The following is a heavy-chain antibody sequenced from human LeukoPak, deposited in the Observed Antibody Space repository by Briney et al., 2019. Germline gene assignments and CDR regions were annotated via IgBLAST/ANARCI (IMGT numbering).Heavy chain of an antibody. CDR1: GYTFTSYY. J-gene: IGHJ3*02. V-gene: IGHV3-74*01. Sequence: SCKASGYTFTSYYMHWVRQAPGKGLVWVSRINSDGSSTSYADSVKGRFTISRDNAKNTLYLQMNSLRAEDTAVYYCARETYYDFWSGYIGTDAFDIWGQGTMVTVSS. CDR3: ARETYYDFWSGYIGTDAFDI. CDR2: INSDGSST. D-gene: IGHD3-3*01.